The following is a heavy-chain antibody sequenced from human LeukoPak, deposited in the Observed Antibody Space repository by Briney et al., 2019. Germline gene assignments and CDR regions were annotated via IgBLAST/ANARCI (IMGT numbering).Heavy chain of an antibody. CDR2: ISGSGGST. Sequence: GGSLRLSCAASGFTFSSYGMSWVRQAPGKGLEWVSGISGSGGSTYYADSVKGRFTISRDNSKNTLYLQMNSLRAEDTAVYYCAKDRIADYFGSGSWYYNGMDVWGQGTLVAVSS. V-gene: IGHV3-23*01. J-gene: IGHJ6*02. D-gene: IGHD3-10*01. CDR1: GFTFSSYG. CDR3: AKDRIADYFGSGSWYYNGMDV.